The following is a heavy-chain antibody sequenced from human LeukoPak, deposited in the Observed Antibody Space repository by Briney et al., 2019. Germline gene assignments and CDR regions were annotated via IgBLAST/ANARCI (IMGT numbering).Heavy chain of an antibody. J-gene: IGHJ5*02. CDR3: ARDLTALGYCSDGSCRFNWFDP. CDR2: ISAYNGNT. Sequence: ASVKVSCKASGYTFTSYGISWVRQAPGQGLEWMGWISAYNGNTNYAQKIQGRVTMTTDTSTSTAYMELRSLRSDDTAVYYCARDLTALGYCSDGSCRFNWFDPWGQGTLVTVSS. V-gene: IGHV1-18*01. CDR1: GYTFTSYG. D-gene: IGHD2-15*01.